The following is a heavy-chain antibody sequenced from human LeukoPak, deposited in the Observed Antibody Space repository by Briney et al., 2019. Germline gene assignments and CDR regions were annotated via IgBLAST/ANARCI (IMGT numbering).Heavy chain of an antibody. CDR3: AAIVVPAAISLDAFDI. CDR2: IRYDGSNK. J-gene: IGHJ3*02. D-gene: IGHD2-2*01. Sequence: PGGSLRLACAASGFTFSSYGMHWVRQAPGKGLERVAFIRYDGSNKYYADSVKGRCTISRDNSKNTLYLQMNSLRAEDTAVYYCAAIVVPAAISLDAFDIWGQGTMVTVSS. CDR1: GFTFSSYG. V-gene: IGHV3-30*02.